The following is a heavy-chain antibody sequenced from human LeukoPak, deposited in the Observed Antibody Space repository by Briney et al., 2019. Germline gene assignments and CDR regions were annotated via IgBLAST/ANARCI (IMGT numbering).Heavy chain of an antibody. CDR2: INHSGST. CDR1: GGSFSGYY. J-gene: IGHJ4*02. Sequence: PSETLSLTRAVYGGSFSGYYWSWIRQPPGKGLEWIGEINHSGSTNYNPSLKSRVTISVDTSKNQFSLKLSSVTAADTAVYYCARIRTGFDYWGQGTLVTVSS. V-gene: IGHV4-34*01. CDR3: ARIRTGFDY.